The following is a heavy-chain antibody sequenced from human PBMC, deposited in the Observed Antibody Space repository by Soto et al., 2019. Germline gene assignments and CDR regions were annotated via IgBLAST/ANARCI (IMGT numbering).Heavy chain of an antibody. D-gene: IGHD1-1*01. V-gene: IGHV3-21*01. CDR3: ARGRDGYNSVGDY. CDR1: GFTFIGYS. CDR2: ISSSSSYI. J-gene: IGHJ4*02. Sequence: EVQLVESGGGLVKPGGSLRVSCAASGFTFIGYSMSWVRQAPGKGLEWVSSISSSSSYIYYVDSVKGRFTISRDNANNSLCLEMNSLRAEDTALYSCARGRDGYNSVGDYWGQGTLVTVSS.